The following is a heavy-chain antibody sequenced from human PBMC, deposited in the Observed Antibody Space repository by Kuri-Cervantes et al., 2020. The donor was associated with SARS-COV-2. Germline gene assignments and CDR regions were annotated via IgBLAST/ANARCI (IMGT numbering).Heavy chain of an antibody. V-gene: IGHV1-69*13. J-gene: IGHJ5*02. CDR2: IIPIFGTA. Sequence: SVKVSCKASGGTFSSYAISWVRQAPGQGLEWMGGIIPIFGTANYAQKFQGRVTITADESTSTAYMELSSPRSEDTAVYYCARGRDKGAAAGPGPRWFDPWGQGTLVTVSS. CDR3: ARGRDKGAAAGPGPRWFDP. D-gene: IGHD6-13*01. CDR1: GGTFSSYA.